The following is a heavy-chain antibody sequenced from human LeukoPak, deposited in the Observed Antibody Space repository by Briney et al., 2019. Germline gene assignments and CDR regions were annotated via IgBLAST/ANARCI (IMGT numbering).Heavy chain of an antibody. CDR1: GYTFTSYG. V-gene: IGHV1-18*01. Sequence: ASVKVSCKASGYTFTSYGISWVRQAPGQGLEWMGWISAYNGNTNYAQKLQGRVTMTRNTSISTAYMELSSLRSEDTAVYYCARERRRDGYTVLDYWGQGTLVTVSS. D-gene: IGHD5-24*01. CDR2: ISAYNGNT. CDR3: ARERRRDGYTVLDY. J-gene: IGHJ4*02.